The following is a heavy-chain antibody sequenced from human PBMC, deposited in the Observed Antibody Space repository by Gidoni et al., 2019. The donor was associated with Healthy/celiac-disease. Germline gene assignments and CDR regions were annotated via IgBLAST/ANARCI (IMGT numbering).Heavy chain of an antibody. CDR2: INPNSGGT. CDR1: GYTFNGDY. J-gene: IGHJ4*02. D-gene: IGHD3-16*02. V-gene: IGHV1-2*02. Sequence: QVQLVQSGAAVKKPGASAKVSCKASGYTFNGDYMHWVRQSPGQGLEWMGWINPNSGGTNYAQKFQGRVTMTRDTSISTAYMELSRLRSDDTAVYYCARPSPSKGYHYWGQGTLVTVSS. CDR3: ARPSPSKGYHY.